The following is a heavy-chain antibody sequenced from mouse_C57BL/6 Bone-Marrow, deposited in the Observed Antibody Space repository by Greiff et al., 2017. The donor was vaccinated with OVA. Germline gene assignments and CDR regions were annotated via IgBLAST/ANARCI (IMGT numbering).Heavy chain of an antibody. J-gene: IGHJ4*01. V-gene: IGHV3-5*01. CDR2: IYYSGTI. D-gene: IGHD1-1*01. Sequence: VQLKESGPGLVKPSQTVFLTCTVTGISITTGNYRWSWIRQFPGNKLEWIGYIYYSGTITYNPSLTSRTTIPRDTPKNQFFLEMNSLTAEDTATYYCARDGYGSSYDYAMDYWGQGTSVTVSS. CDR1: GISITTGNYR. CDR3: ARDGYGSSYDYAMDY.